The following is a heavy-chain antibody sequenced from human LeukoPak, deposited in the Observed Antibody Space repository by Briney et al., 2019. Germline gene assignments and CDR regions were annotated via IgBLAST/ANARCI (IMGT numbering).Heavy chain of an antibody. CDR3: ARGSDEGVGAFDI. V-gene: IGHV3-48*03. D-gene: IGHD2-21*02. Sequence: PGGSLRLSCAASGFAFSSYEMNRGRQAPGKGLEWVSYISTSVSTIYYGDSVKGRFTISRDNAKNSLFLQMNILRAEDTAVYDCARGSDEGVGAFDIWGQGTMVTVSS. J-gene: IGHJ3*02. CDR2: ISTSVSTI. CDR1: GFAFSSYE.